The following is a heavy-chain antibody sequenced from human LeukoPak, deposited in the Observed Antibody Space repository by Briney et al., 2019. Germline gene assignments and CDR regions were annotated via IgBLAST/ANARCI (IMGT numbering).Heavy chain of an antibody. CDR2: IKQDGSEK. CDR1: GFTFSSYW. Sequence: GGSLRLSCAASGFTFSSYWMSWVRQAPGKGLEWVANIKQDGSEKYYVDSVKGRFTISRDNAKNSLYLQMNSLRAEDTAVYYCARGGYYYDSSSFDYWGQGTLVTVSS. J-gene: IGHJ4*02. CDR3: ARGGYYYDSSSFDY. V-gene: IGHV3-7*01. D-gene: IGHD3-22*01.